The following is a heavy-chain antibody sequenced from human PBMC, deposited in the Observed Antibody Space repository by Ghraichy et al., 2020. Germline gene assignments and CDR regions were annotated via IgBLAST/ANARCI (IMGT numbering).Heavy chain of an antibody. D-gene: IGHD4-23*01. V-gene: IGHV4-34*01. CDR3: ARDDYGGNSAAFDI. Sequence: QINHRGSTNYNPSLKSLVTISVDTSKNQFSLKLRSVTAADTAVYYCARDDYGGNSAAFDIWC. CDR2: INHRGST. J-gene: IGHJ3*02.